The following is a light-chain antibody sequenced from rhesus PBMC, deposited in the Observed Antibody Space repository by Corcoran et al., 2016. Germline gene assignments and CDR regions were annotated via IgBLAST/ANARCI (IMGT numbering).Light chain of an antibody. V-gene: IGKV3-42*03. J-gene: IGKJ4*01. CDR2: GAS. Sequence: EIVMTQSPATLSLSPGERATLSCRASQSVSSNLAWYQPQHGQAPTRLIYGASSRATCIPDRFSGSGAGTDFTLTISSLEPEEFAVYYGQQYSNWPLTFGGGTKVEIK. CDR3: QQYSNWPLT. CDR1: QSVSSN.